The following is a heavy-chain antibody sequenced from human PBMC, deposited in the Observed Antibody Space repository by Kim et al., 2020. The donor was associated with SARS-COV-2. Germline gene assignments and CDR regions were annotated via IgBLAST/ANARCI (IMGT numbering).Heavy chain of an antibody. Sequence: GGSLRLSCAASGFTFSSYGMHWVRQAPGKGLEWVAVICYDGSNKYYADSVKGRFTISRDNSKNTLYLQMNSLRAEDTAVYYCARDWGSSTDYYYYYGMDVWGQGTTVTVSS. V-gene: IGHV3-33*01. CDR3: ARDWGSSTDYYYYYGMDV. CDR2: ICYDGSNK. D-gene: IGHD2-2*01. J-gene: IGHJ6*02. CDR1: GFTFSSYG.